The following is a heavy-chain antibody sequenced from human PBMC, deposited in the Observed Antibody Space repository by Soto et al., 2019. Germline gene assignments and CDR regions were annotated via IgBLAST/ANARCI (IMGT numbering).Heavy chain of an antibody. J-gene: IGHJ5*02. CDR2: IGGSGSSA. D-gene: IGHD3-10*01. CDR3: AKDAVAYNGEWDWFDL. Sequence: EVQLLESGGGLVQPRGSLRLSCAASGFTFTNFAVSWVRQAPGKGLEWVSAIGGSGSSANYADSVKGRFTVSRDDSKSTLYLQMCGLRVDDTALYYCAKDAVAYNGEWDWFDLWGQGTLVTVSS. V-gene: IGHV3-23*01. CDR1: GFTFTNFA.